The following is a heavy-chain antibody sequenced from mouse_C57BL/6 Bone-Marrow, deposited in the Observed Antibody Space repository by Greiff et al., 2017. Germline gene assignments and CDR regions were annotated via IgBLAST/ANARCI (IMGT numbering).Heavy chain of an antibody. CDR2: ISRGGDYI. CDR1: GFTFSSYA. CDR3: TRDLYCAMGY. Sequence: EVQRVESGGGLVKPGGSLKLSCAASGFTFSSYAMSWVRQTPEKRLEWVAYISRGGDYIYYAGPVKGRIASSRDNARNTLYLQMSSLKSEDTAMYYCTRDLYCAMGYWGQGTSVTVSS. J-gene: IGHJ4*01. V-gene: IGHV5-9-1*02.